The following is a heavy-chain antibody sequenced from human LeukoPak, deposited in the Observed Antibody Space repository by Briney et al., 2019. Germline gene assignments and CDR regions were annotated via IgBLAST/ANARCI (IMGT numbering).Heavy chain of an antibody. CDR2: IYYSGST. V-gene: IGHV4-39*01. D-gene: IGHD3-16*01. J-gene: IGHJ4*02. Sequence: SETLSLTCTVSGASISTYYWGWIRQPPGKGLEWVGSIYYSGSTYYNPSLKSRVTISVDTSKNQFSLKLSSVTAADTAVYYCARRLVTFGGNDYWGQGTLVTVSS. CDR3: ARRLVTFGGNDY. CDR1: GASISTYY.